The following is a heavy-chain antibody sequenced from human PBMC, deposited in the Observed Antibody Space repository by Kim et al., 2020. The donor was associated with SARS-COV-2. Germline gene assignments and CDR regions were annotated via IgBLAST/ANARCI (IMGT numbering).Heavy chain of an antibody. D-gene: IGHD3-10*01. CDR3: ASSPYGSGSYSYYYYYMDV. J-gene: IGHJ6*03. Sequence: GGSLRLSCAASGFTFSDYYMSWIRQAPGKGLEWVSYISSSGSTIYYADSVKGRFTISRDNAKNSLYLQMNSLRAEDTAVYYCASSPYGSGSYSYYYYYMDVWGKGTTVTVSS. CDR1: GFTFSDYY. CDR2: ISSSGSTI. V-gene: IGHV3-11*01.